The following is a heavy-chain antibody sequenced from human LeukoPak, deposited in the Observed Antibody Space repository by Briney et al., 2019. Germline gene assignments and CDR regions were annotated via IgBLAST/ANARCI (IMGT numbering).Heavy chain of an antibody. V-gene: IGHV3-74*01. CDR1: GFTFSSYW. Sequence: GRSLRLSCAASGFTFSSYWMHWVRQAPGKGLVWVSRINSDGSSTSYADSVKGRFTISRDNAKNTLYLQMNSLRAEDTAVYYCARGHYYGSGSYYSHFDYWGQGTLVTVSS. D-gene: IGHD3-10*01. J-gene: IGHJ4*02. CDR2: INSDGSST. CDR3: ARGHYYGSGSYYSHFDY.